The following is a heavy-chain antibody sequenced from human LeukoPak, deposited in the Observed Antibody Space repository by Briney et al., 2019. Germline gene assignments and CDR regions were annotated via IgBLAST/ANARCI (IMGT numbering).Heavy chain of an antibody. CDR2: IYYSGST. V-gene: IGHV4-59*01. CDR3: AGVVMVRGFYFDY. CDR1: GGSISSYY. Sequence: SETLSLTCTVSGGSISSYYWSWIRQPPGKGLEWIGYIYYSGSTNYNPSLKSRVTISVDTSKNQFSLKLSSVTAADTAVYYCAGVVMVRGFYFDYWGQGTLVTVSS. D-gene: IGHD3-10*01. J-gene: IGHJ4*02.